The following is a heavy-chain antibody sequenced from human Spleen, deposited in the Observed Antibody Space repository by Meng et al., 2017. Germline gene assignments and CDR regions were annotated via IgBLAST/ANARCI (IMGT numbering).Heavy chain of an antibody. V-gene: IGHV1-46*04. CDR1: GYTFSSYY. J-gene: IGHJ4*02. CDR2: ISPSGDGT. CDR3: AREGYNTGWTYFDY. D-gene: IGHD6-19*01. Sequence: QVRLVQSGAEVKEPGASVKVSCKASGYTFSSYYMHWVRQAPGQGLEWMGVISPSGDGTVYAQNLQGRLTMTRDTSTSTLYMELSSLRSDDTAVYYCAREGYNTGWTYFDYWGQGTLVTVSS.